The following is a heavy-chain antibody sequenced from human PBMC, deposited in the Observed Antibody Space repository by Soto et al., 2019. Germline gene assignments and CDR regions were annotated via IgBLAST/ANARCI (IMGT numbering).Heavy chain of an antibody. CDR3: ARTQDSGSTDV. D-gene: IGHD2-15*01. CDR1: GGSVGGYY. Sequence: PSETLALTCAGHGGSVGGYYWSWIRQPPGKGLEWIGEINHSGSTNYNPSLRGRLTISVDTSKNQFSLILSSVTAADTAVYYCARTQDSGSTDVWGQGTLVTVSS. J-gene: IGHJ3*01. V-gene: IGHV4-34*01. CDR2: INHSGST.